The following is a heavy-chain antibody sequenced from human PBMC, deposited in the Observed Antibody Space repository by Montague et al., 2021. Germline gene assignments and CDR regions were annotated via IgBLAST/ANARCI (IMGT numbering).Heavy chain of an antibody. V-gene: IGHV4-34*01. CDR1: GGSLREYY. CDR3: ASDRGPFDY. D-gene: IGHD3-10*01. J-gene: IGHJ4*02. Sequence: SETLSLTCGVYGGSLREYYWTWIRQSPEKGLEWIGEVSHIGSTNYNPSLKSRVTISVDTSKNQFSLKLRSVTAADTAVYYCASDRGPFDYWGQGTVVTVSS. CDR2: VSHIGST.